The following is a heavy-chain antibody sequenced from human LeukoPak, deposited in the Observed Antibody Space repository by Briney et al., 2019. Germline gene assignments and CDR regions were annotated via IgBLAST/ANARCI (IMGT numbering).Heavy chain of an antibody. Sequence: GGSLRLSCAASGFTFSSYAMSWVRQAPGKGLEWVSTISGSGGSTYYADSVKGRFTISRDNSKNTLYLQMNSLRAEDTAVYYCARDRASYDFWSGYNYMDVWGKGTTVTVSS. V-gene: IGHV3-23*01. CDR3: ARDRASYDFWSGYNYMDV. D-gene: IGHD3-3*01. CDR1: GFTFSSYA. J-gene: IGHJ6*03. CDR2: ISGSGGST.